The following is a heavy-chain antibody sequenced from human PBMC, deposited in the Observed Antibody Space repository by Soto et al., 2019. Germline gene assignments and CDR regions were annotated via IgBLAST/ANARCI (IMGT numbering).Heavy chain of an antibody. CDR3: ARHGRITMVRGGSMVYGMDV. J-gene: IGHJ6*02. CDR1: GYSFTSYW. V-gene: IGHV5-51*01. CDR2: IYPGDSET. D-gene: IGHD3-10*01. Sequence: PGESLKISCKGSGYSFTSYWIGWVRQMPGKGLEWMGIIYPGDSETRYSPSFQGQVTISADKSISTAYLQWSSLKASDTAMYYCARHGRITMVRGGSMVYGMDVWGQGTTVTVSS.